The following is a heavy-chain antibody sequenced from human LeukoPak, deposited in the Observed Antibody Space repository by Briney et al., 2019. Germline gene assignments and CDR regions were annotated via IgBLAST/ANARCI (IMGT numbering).Heavy chain of an antibody. V-gene: IGHV3-20*04. CDR1: GFTFDDYG. J-gene: IGHJ3*02. CDR2: INWNGGST. Sequence: GGSLRLSCTASGFTFDDYGMSWVRQAPGKGLEWVSGINWNGGSTGYADSVKGRFSISRDNAKNSLYLQMNSLRAEDTAVYYCAKEDSSGSWWGLAFDIWGQGTMVTVSS. D-gene: IGHD6-19*01. CDR3: AKEDSSGSWWGLAFDI.